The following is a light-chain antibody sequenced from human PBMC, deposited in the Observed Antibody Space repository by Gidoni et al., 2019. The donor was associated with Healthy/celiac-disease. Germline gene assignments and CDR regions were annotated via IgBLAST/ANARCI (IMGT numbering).Light chain of an antibody. Sequence: DIVMTQSPDYLAVFLGERATINCKSSQSVLYSSNNKNYLAWYQQKPGQPPKLLIYWASTRESGVPDRFSGSGSGTDFTLTISSLQAEDVAVYYCQQYYSTPPTFGQGTRLEIK. CDR2: WAS. CDR1: QSVLYSSNNKNY. V-gene: IGKV4-1*01. J-gene: IGKJ5*01. CDR3: QQYYSTPPT.